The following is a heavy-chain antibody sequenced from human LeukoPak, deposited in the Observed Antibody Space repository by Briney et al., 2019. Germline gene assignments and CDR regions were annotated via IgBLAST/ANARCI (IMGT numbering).Heavy chain of an antibody. CDR2: IKSKTDGGTS. J-gene: IGHJ3*02. Sequence: KSGGSLRLSCAASGFTFSNDWMSWVRQAPGKGLEWVGRIKSKTDGGTSVYAAHVKCTITIDRDDYKQTLHLQINSLKNEDTDVYCCTTDLSEGGKTGWAFDIWGQGTRVTVSS. D-gene: IGHD1-14*01. CDR3: TTDLSEGGKTGWAFDI. CDR1: GFTFSNDW. V-gene: IGHV3-15*01.